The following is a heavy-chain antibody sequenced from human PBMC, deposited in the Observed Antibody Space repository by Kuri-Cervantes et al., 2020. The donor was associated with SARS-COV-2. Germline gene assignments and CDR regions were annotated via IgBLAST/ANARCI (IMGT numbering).Heavy chain of an antibody. CDR1: GGSFRGYY. Sequence: SQTLSLTCAVYGGSFRGYYWSWIRQPPGKGLEWIGEINHSGSTNYNPSLKSRVTISVDTSKNQFSLKLSSVTAADTAVYYCARSGRLYYDFWSGYYYYFDYWGQGTLVTVSS. CDR3: ARSGRLYYDFWSGYYYYFDY. CDR2: INHSGST. V-gene: IGHV4-34*01. D-gene: IGHD3-3*01. J-gene: IGHJ4*02.